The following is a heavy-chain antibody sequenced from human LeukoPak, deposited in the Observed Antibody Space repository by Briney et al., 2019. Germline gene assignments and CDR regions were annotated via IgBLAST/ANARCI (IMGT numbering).Heavy chain of an antibody. CDR1: GFTLGTYW. D-gene: IGHD3-22*01. CDR2: IKEDESER. CDR3: VRGYDSTGYYGDDF. J-gene: IGHJ4*02. V-gene: IGHV3-7*04. Sequence: GGSLRLSCAASGFTLGTYWMSWVRQAPGKGLEWVANIKEDESERYHVDSVKGRFTISRDNAKNSLYLQMNSLRAEDTAVYYCVRGYDSTGYYGDDFWGQGTLVTVSS.